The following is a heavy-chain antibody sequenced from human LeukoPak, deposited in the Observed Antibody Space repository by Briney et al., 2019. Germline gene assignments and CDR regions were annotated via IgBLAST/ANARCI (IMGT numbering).Heavy chain of an antibody. CDR3: ASGGTQERRYCSGGSCPYYFDY. V-gene: IGHV1-69*06. J-gene: IGHJ4*02. D-gene: IGHD2-15*01. CDR1: GGTFSSYA. CDR2: IIPIFGTA. Sequence: ASVKVSCKASGGTFSSYAISWVRQAPGQGLEWTGGIIPIFGTANYAQKFQGRVTITADKSTSTAYMELSSLRSEDTAVYYCASGGTQERRYCSGGSCPYYFDYWGQGTLVTVSS.